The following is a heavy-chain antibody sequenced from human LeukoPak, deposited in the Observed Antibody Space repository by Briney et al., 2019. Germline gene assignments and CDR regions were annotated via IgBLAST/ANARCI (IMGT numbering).Heavy chain of an antibody. Sequence: GGSLRLSCAASGYTFTCCAVSWVRQAPGKGLEWVSAISGSGDSTYYADSVKGRFTMSRDNSKNTLYLQMNSLRAEDTAVYFCAKDLRGAADFWGQGTLVTVSS. CDR2: ISGSGDST. CDR3: AKDLRGAADF. CDR1: GYTFTCCA. V-gene: IGHV3-23*01. D-gene: IGHD6-25*01. J-gene: IGHJ4*02.